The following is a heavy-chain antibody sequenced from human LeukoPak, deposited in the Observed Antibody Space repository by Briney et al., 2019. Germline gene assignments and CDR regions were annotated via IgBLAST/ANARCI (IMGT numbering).Heavy chain of an antibody. Sequence: SETLSLTCTVSGDSISGYYWGWIRQPPGKGLEWIGYIYYTGTTNYNPSLKSRVTISVDTSKNQFSLKLRSVTAADTAVYYCTKVGTGSVDYWGQGTLVTVSS. V-gene: IGHV4-59*01. CDR1: GDSISGYY. CDR3: TKVGTGSVDY. J-gene: IGHJ4*02. D-gene: IGHD1-1*01. CDR2: IYYTGTT.